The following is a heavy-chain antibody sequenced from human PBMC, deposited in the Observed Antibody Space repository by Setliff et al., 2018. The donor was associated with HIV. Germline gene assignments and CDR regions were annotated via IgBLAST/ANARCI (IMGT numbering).Heavy chain of an antibody. D-gene: IGHD4-17*01. Sequence: GASVKVSCKASGGNLKAYGVTWVRQAPGQGLEWMGGINPNSGATNYAQSFQGRVTMTRNTSISTAYMELSSLRSEDTAVYYCARGTTVVTVDYDYDYMDVWGKGTTVTVSS. CDR3: ARGTTVVTVDYDYDYMDV. V-gene: IGHV1-8*02. CDR2: INPNSGAT. CDR1: GGNLKAYG. J-gene: IGHJ6*03.